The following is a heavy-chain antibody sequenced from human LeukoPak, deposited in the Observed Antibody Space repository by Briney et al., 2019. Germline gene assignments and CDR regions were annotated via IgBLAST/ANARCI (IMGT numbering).Heavy chain of an antibody. Sequence: ASVKVSCKASGYTFTSYAVVWVRQAPGQGLDWMGWINTNTGNPTYAQGFTGRFVFSLDTSVSTAYLQINSLKAEDTAVYYCAKGGQPQMVRGDYFNYWGQGTPVTVSS. CDR2: INTNTGNP. CDR3: AKGGQPQMVRGDYFNY. V-gene: IGHV7-4-1*02. D-gene: IGHD6-13*01. CDR1: GYTFTSYA. J-gene: IGHJ4*02.